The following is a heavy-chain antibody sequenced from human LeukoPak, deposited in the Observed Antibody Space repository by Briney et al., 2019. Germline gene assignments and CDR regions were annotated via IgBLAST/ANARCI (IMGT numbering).Heavy chain of an antibody. V-gene: IGHV3-9*01. J-gene: IGHJ1*01. Sequence: PGGSLSLSCAASGFTFDDYAMHWVRPAPGKGLEWVSGISWNSGSIGYADSVKGRFTISRDNAKNSLYLQMNSLRAEDTALYYCAIGGNSIGSYFQHWGQGTLVTVSS. CDR2: ISWNSGSI. CDR3: AIGGNSIGSYFQH. D-gene: IGHD4-23*01. CDR1: GFTFDDYA.